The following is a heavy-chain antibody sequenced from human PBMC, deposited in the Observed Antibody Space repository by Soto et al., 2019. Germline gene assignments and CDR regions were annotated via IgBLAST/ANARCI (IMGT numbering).Heavy chain of an antibody. V-gene: IGHV3-9*03. J-gene: IGHJ5*01. Sequence: SLRLSCAASGFTFDDYAMHWVRQAPGKGLEWVSGISWNSGSIGYADSVKGRFTISRDNAKNSLYLQMNSLRAEDMALYYCAKGGYYGSSGHYTWFDPWGQGTLLTVSS. CDR2: ISWNSGSI. CDR1: GFTFDDYA. CDR3: AKGGYYGSSGHYTWFDP. D-gene: IGHD3-22*01.